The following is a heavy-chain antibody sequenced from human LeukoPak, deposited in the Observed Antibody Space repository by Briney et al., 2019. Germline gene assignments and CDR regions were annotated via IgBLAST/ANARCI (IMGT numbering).Heavy chain of an antibody. CDR2: ISSSSSYI. CDR3: ASVRVAGTGY. V-gene: IGHV3-21*01. Sequence: GGSLRLSRAASGFTFSSYSMNWVRQAPGKGLEWVSSISSSSSYIYYADSVKGRFTISRDNAKNSLYLQMNSLRAEDTAVYYCASVRVAGTGYWGQGTLVTVSS. D-gene: IGHD3-10*01. CDR1: GFTFSSYS. J-gene: IGHJ4*02.